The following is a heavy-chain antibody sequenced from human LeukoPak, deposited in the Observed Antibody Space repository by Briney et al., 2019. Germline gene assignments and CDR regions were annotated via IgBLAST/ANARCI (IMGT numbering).Heavy chain of an antibody. J-gene: IGHJ4*02. Sequence: PGGSLRLSCAASGFTFSSYWMHWVRQAPGKGLVWVSRINSDGSSTSYADSVKGRFTISRDNAKNTLYLQMNSLRAEDTAVYYCARALAYCTNGVCYTGGIDYWGQGTLVTVSS. CDR1: GFTFSSYW. V-gene: IGHV3-74*01. CDR3: ARALAYCTNGVCYTGGIDY. CDR2: INSDGSST. D-gene: IGHD2-8*01.